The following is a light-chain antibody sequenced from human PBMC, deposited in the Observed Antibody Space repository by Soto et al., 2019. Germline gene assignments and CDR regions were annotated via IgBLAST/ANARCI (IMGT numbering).Light chain of an antibody. CDR1: QSVSTY. CDR3: LHRSDWPPGNT. Sequence: EIVLTQSPATLSLSPGESATLSCRASQSVSTYLAWYQQKPGQAPRLLISDASKRATGVPARFSGSGYGTDFTLTISSIEPEDFVVYYCLHRSDWPPGNTFGNGTRMEIK. V-gene: IGKV3-11*01. CDR2: DAS. J-gene: IGKJ5*01.